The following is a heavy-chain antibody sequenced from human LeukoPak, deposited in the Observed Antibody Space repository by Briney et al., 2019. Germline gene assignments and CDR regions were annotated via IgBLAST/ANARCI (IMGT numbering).Heavy chain of an antibody. Sequence: SETLSLICTVSGGSISSYYWSWIRQPPGKGLEWIGYIYYSGSTNYNPSLKSRVTISVDTSKNQFSLKLSSVTAADTAVYYCARVGKQYYYGSGSRGAFDIWGQGTMVTVSS. J-gene: IGHJ3*02. CDR2: IYYSGST. CDR1: GGSISSYY. V-gene: IGHV4-59*01. CDR3: ARVGKQYYYGSGSRGAFDI. D-gene: IGHD3-10*01.